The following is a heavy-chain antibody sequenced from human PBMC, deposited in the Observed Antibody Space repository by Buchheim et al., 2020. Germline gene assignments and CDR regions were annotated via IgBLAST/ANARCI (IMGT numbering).Heavy chain of an antibody. Sequence: QLQLQESGPGLVKPSETLCLTCTVSGGSISSSSYYWGWIRQPPGKGLEWIGSIYYSGSTYYNPSLKSRVTISVDTSKNQFSLKLSSVTAADTAVYYCARPYYDFWSGYYPYYYYYMDVWGKGTT. V-gene: IGHV4-39*01. D-gene: IGHD3-3*01. J-gene: IGHJ6*03. CDR2: IYYSGST. CDR1: GGSISSSSYY. CDR3: ARPYYDFWSGYYPYYYYYMDV.